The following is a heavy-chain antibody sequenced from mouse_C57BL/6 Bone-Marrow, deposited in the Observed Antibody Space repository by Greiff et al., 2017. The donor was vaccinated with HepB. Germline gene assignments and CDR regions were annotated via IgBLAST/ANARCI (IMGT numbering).Heavy chain of an antibody. CDR2: IYPGSGST. Sequence: LQLQQSGAELVKPGASVKMSCKASGYTFTSYWITWVKQRPGQGLEWIGDIYPGSGSTNYNEKFKSKATLTVDTSSSTAYMQLSSLTSEDSAVYYCARGYLLLFYYFDYWGQGTTLTVSS. J-gene: IGHJ2*01. CDR1: GYTFTSYW. CDR3: ARGYLLLFYYFDY. D-gene: IGHD1-1*01. V-gene: IGHV1-55*01.